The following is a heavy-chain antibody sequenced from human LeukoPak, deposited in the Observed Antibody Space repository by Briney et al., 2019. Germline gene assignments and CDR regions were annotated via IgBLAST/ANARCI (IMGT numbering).Heavy chain of an antibody. CDR1: GGSISSYY. J-gene: IGHJ4*02. Sequence: SETLSLTCTVSGGSISSYYWSWIRQPPGKGLEWIGYIYYSGSTNYNPSLKSRVTISVDTSKNQFSLKLSSVTAADTAVYYCARGPPLVVVPAAMRESDYWGQGTLVTVSS. CDR2: IYYSGST. D-gene: IGHD2-2*01. CDR3: ARGPPLVVVPAAMRESDY. V-gene: IGHV4-59*12.